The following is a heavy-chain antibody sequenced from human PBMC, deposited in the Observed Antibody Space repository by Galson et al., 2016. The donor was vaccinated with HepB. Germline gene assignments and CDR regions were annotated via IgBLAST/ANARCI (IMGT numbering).Heavy chain of an antibody. CDR2: IYPGVSDT. CDR1: GYSFTSYW. D-gene: IGHD3-10*01. V-gene: IGHV5-51*01. J-gene: IGHJ6*02. CDR3: ARAYGSGSYNYYYYGIDV. Sequence: QSGAEVKKPGESLKISCKGSGYSFTSYWIGWVRQMPGKGLEWMGIIYPGVSDTRYSPSFQGQVTISADKSISTAYLQWSSLKASDTAMYYCARAYGSGSYNYYYYGIDVWGPGTTVTGSS.